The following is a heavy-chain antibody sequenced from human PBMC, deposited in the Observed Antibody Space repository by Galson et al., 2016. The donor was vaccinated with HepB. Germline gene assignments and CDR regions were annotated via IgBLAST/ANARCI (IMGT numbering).Heavy chain of an antibody. Sequence: SETLSLTCAVDGGSFSGYFWAWIRQTPGKGLEWLGEISPEGSTNYHPSVKSRGTISEDRSKNQFSLNLRSVTAADTGVYYCAREEMVVGGAMDVWGKGTTVTVSS. CDR2: ISPEGST. D-gene: IGHD2-8*01. CDR3: AREEMVVGGAMDV. CDR1: GGSFSGYF. V-gene: IGHV4-34*01. J-gene: IGHJ6*03.